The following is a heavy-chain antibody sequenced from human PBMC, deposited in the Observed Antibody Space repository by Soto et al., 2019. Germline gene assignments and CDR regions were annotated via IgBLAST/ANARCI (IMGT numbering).Heavy chain of an antibody. Sequence: GESLKISCKASGYSFNNYWIGWARQMPGKGLEWMAMMYPGDSDTRYSPSFQGQVTISADKSISTAYLQWSSLKASDTAMYYCARRFDYDSSGYYFDAFDRRGQRTMVTISS. CDR1: GYSFNNYW. J-gene: IGHJ3*02. V-gene: IGHV5-51*01. D-gene: IGHD3-22*01. CDR3: ARRFDYDSSGYYFDAFDR. CDR2: MYPGDSDT.